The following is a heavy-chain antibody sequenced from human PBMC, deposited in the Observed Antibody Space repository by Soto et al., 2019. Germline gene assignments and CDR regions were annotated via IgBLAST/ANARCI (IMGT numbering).Heavy chain of an antibody. CDR2: IFYSGST. Sequence: QVQLQESGPGLVKPSQTLSLTCTVSGGSISSGGYYWSWIRQHPGKGLEWIGYIFYSGSTYYNPSPESRVTRSVDTSKNQFSRKLSSVTAADTAVYYCARAPGDYFDYWGQGTLVTVSS. V-gene: IGHV4-31*03. J-gene: IGHJ4*02. CDR3: ARAPGDYFDY. CDR1: GGSISSGGYY.